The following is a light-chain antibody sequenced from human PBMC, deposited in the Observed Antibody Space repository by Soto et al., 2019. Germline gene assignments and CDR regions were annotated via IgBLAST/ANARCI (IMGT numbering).Light chain of an antibody. Sequence: QSALTQPRSVSGSPGQSVTISCTGTSSDVGRYKYVSWYQQHPGKAPKLMIYDVSERPSGVPDRFSGSKSGNTASLTISGLQAEDEADYYCSSYAGRNNLVFGGGTKLTVL. J-gene: IGLJ2*01. CDR2: DVS. CDR1: SSDVGRYKY. CDR3: SSYAGRNNLV. V-gene: IGLV2-11*01.